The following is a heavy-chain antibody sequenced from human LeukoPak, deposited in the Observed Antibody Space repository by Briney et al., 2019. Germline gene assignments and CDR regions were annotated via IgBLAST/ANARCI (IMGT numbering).Heavy chain of an antibody. CDR3: ATSEGY. V-gene: IGHV3-33*03. J-gene: IGHJ4*02. CDR1: GFTFSSYG. Sequence: PGRSLRPSCAASGFTFSSYGMHWVRQAPGKGLEWVAVIWYDGSNKYYADSVKGRFTISRDNAKNSLNLQMNSLRAEDTAMYYCATSEGYWGQGTLVTVSS. CDR2: IWYDGSNK.